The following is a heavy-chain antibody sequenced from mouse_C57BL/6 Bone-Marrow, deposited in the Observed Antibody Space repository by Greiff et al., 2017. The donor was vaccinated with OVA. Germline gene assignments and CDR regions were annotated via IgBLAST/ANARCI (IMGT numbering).Heavy chain of an antibody. CDR2: INYDGSST. J-gene: IGHJ4*01. V-gene: IGHV5-16*01. CDR3: ARELVDYYAMDY. D-gene: IGHD1-1*02. CDR1: GFTFSDYY. Sequence: EVQVVESEGGLVQPGRSMKLSCTASGFTFSDYYMAWVRQVPEKGLEWVANINYDGSSTYYLDSLKSRFIISRDNAKNILYLQMSSLKSEDTATYYCARELVDYYAMDYWGQGTSVTVSS.